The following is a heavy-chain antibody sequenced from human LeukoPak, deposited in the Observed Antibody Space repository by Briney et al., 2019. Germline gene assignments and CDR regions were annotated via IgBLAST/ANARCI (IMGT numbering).Heavy chain of an antibody. J-gene: IGHJ3*02. CDR3: ASDRGALDI. CDR2: INQLGSEN. D-gene: IGHD3-10*01. CDR1: GFNFRNLW. Sequence: GGSLRLSCVASGFNFRNLWMSWVRQAPGKGLEWVANINQLGSENDYVDSVKGRFIIFRDNDQKSLFLQMNSLGAEDTAVYYCASDRGALDIWGQGTMVTVSS. V-gene: IGHV3-7*05.